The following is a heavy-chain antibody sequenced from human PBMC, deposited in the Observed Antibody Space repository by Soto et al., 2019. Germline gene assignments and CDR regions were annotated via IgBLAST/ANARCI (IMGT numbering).Heavy chain of an antibody. Sequence: GGSLRLSCAASGFTFNTYSMNWVRQAPGKGLEWVSFISSRNSFIYYADSVRGRFTISRDNAKNSVFLQMNSLRVEDTAVYYCARDPAGSTRPYYYGMDVWGQGTTVTVSS. CDR2: ISSRNSFI. CDR3: ARDPAGSTRPYYYGMDV. J-gene: IGHJ6*02. V-gene: IGHV3-21*01. CDR1: GFTFNTYS. D-gene: IGHD2-2*01.